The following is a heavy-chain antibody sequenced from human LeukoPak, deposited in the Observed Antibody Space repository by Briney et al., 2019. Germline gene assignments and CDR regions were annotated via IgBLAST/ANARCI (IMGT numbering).Heavy chain of an antibody. CDR1: GFTVSSNY. V-gene: IGHV3-66*01. D-gene: IGHD4-17*01. Sequence: GGSLRLSCAASGFTVSSNYMSWVRQAPGKGLEWVSVIYSGGSTYYADSVKGRFTISRDNSKNTLYLQMNSLRAEDTAVYYCAREQIYYGDYGMDVWGQGTTVTVSS. CDR3: AREQIYYGDYGMDV. J-gene: IGHJ6*02. CDR2: IYSGGST.